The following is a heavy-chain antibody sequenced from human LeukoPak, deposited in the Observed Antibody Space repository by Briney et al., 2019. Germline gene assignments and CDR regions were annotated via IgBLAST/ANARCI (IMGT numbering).Heavy chain of an antibody. J-gene: IGHJ6*03. CDR1: GFTFNSHE. Sequence: QSGGSLRLSCAASGFTFNSHEMNWVRQAPGKGLEWVSYISSSGSPVFYADSVKGRFTISRDNAKNSLYLQMNSLRAEDTAVYYCARVGEYYDFWSGYPQEGNYYYYMDVWGKGTTVTVSS. D-gene: IGHD3-3*01. CDR2: ISSSGSPV. V-gene: IGHV3-48*03. CDR3: ARVGEYYDFWSGYPQEGNYYYYMDV.